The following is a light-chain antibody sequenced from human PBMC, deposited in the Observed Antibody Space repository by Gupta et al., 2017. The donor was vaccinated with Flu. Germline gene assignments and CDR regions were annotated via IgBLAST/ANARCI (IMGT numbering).Light chain of an antibody. CDR3: ASWEDSLIWV. CDR1: NDTGRNNT. CDR2: NIS. Sequence: VLISDACSNDTGRNNTVNLHHQHPRAAPKLIFYNISQRPSGCPTRLSGSKAGTSSSLTIGGRQAEDEADYYCASWEDSLIWVFGGGTKLTVL. J-gene: IGLJ3*02. V-gene: IGLV1-44*01.